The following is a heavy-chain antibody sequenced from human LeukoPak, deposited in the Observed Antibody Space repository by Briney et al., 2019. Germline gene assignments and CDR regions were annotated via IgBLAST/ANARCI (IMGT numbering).Heavy chain of an antibody. V-gene: IGHV3-21*01. CDR3: ARDKQLVQGGGVY. D-gene: IGHD6-6*01. CDR1: EFTFSSYS. CDR2: ISSSSSYI. J-gene: IGHJ4*02. Sequence: GGSLRLSCAASEFTFSSYSMNWVRQAPGKGLEWVSSISSSSSYIYYADSVKGRFTISRDNAKNSLYLQMNSLRAEDTAVYYCARDKQLVQGGGVYWGQGTLVTVSS.